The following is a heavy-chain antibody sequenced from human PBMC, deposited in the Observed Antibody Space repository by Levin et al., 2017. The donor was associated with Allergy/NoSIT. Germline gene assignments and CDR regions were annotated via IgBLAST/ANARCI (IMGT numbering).Heavy chain of an antibody. D-gene: IGHD6-13*01. Sequence: RAGGSLRLSCAASGFNLDDYAMHWVRRRPGKGLEWVSGISWNGGRIGYADSVKGRFTIARDNAKNSLFLQMNSLRGEDSALYYCARDSTAYISSQDLDFWGRGTLVTVSS. V-gene: IGHV3-9*01. CDR3: ARDSTAYISSQDLDF. CDR2: ISWNGGRI. CDR1: GFNLDDYA. J-gene: IGHJ4*02.